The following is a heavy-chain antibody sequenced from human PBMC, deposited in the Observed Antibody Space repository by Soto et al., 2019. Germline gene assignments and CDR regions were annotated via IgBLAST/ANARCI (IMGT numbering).Heavy chain of an antibody. J-gene: IGHJ4*02. Sequence: QITLKESVPTLVKPTQTLTLTCTFSGFSLSTIGVGVVWIRQPPGKALEWLALIYWDDDKRYSSSLKSRLTITKDTSKNQVVFTMTNMDPVDKATYSCSHVLVIGGIAYWGQGTLVTDAS. D-gene: IGHD3-22*01. V-gene: IGHV2-5*02. CDR1: GFSLSTIGVG. CDR3: SHVLVIGGIAY. CDR2: IYWDDDK.